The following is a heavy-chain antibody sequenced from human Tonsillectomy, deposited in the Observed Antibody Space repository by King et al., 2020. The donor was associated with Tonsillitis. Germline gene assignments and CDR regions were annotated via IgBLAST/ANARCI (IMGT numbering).Heavy chain of an antibody. CDR2: IYYRGST. CDR3: ARHFEGLRSRFDF. Sequence: QLQESGPGLVKPSETLSLTCTVSGGSFSSISHYWVWIRQPPGKGLEWIGTIYYRGSTYYNPSLKSRVTISVDTSKSQFSLKVSSVTAADTAVYFCARHFEGLRSRFDFWGQGTLVTVSS. CDR1: GGSFSSISHY. D-gene: IGHD5-12*01. J-gene: IGHJ4*02. V-gene: IGHV4-39*01.